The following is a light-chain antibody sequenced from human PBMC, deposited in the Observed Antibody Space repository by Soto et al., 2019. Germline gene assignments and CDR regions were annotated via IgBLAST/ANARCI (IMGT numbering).Light chain of an antibody. J-gene: IGLJ1*01. Sequence: HSALTQPASVSGSPGQSITISCTGTSSDVGGYNYVSWYQQHPGKAPKLMIYDVSNRPSGVSNRFSGSKSGNTASLTISGLQAEDEADYYCSSYTSNSPLFGSGTKLTVL. CDR2: DVS. CDR1: SSDVGGYNY. CDR3: SSYTSNSPL. V-gene: IGLV2-14*01.